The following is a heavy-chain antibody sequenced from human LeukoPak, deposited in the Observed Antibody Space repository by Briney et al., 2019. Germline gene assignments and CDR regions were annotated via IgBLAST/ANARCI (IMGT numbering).Heavy chain of an antibody. CDR3: ARGIVVVPAAIYYYYYMDV. CDR2: IYYSGST. CDR1: GGSFSSYY. Sequence: SETLSLTCAVYGGSFSSYYWSWIRQPPGKGLEWIGYIYYSGSTNYNPSLKSRVTISVDTSKNQFSLKLSSVTAADTAVYYCARGIVVVPAAIYYYYYMDVWGKGTTVTVPS. J-gene: IGHJ6*03. D-gene: IGHD2-2*01. V-gene: IGHV4-59*01.